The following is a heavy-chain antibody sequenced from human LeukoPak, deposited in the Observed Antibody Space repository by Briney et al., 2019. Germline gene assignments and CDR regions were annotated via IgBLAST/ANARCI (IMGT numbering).Heavy chain of an antibody. CDR1: GFTFGGYW. J-gene: IGHJ1*01. CDR3: ARESTAGYNSSWYGFRN. D-gene: IGHD6-13*01. V-gene: IGHV3-7*01. Sequence: GSLSLSCAASGFTFGGYWMSWVRQAAGKGLEWVANINQDGSEKYYVDSVKGRFTISRDNAKNTVFLQMGSLRVEDTAVYYCARESTAGYNSSWYGFRNWGQGTLVSVSS. CDR2: INQDGSEK.